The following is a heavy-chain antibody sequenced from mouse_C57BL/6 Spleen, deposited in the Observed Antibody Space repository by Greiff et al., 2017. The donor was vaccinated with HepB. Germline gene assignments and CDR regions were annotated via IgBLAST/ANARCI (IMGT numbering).Heavy chain of an antibody. J-gene: IGHJ2*01. Sequence: EVMLVESGGGLVKPGGSLKLSCAASGFTFSDYGMHWVRQAPEKGLEWVAYISSGSSTIYYADTVKGRFTISRDNAKNTLILQMTSLRSEDTAMYYCARQGIYYFDYWGQGTTLTVSS. V-gene: IGHV5-17*01. CDR1: GFTFSDYG. CDR3: ARQGIYYFDY. CDR2: ISSGSSTI.